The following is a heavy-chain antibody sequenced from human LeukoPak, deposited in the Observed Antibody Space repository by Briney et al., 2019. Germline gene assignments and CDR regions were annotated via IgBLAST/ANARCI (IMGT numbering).Heavy chain of an antibody. CDR1: GFTFSSYG. Sequence: GGSLRLSCAASGFTFSSYGMHWVRQAPGKGLEWVAFIRYDGSNKYYADSVKGRFTISRDNSKNTLYLQMNSLRAEDTAVYYCARGLELPGAFDIWGQGTMVTVSS. CDR3: ARGLELPGAFDI. V-gene: IGHV3-30*02. CDR2: IRYDGSNK. D-gene: IGHD1-7*01. J-gene: IGHJ3*02.